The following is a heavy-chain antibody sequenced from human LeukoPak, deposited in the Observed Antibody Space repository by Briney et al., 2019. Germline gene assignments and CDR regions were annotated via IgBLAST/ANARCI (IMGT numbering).Heavy chain of an antibody. CDR3: ATGRGGSTPTVSYYYYMDV. CDR2: IYSGGST. V-gene: IGHV3-53*01. J-gene: IGHJ6*03. D-gene: IGHD4-17*01. CDR1: GFTVSSNY. Sequence: QPGGSLRLSCAASGFTVSSNYMSWVRQAPGKGLEWVSVIYSGGSTYYADSVKGRFTISRDNSKNTLYLQMNSLRAEDTAVYYCATGRGGSTPTVSYYYYMDVWGKGTTVTVSS.